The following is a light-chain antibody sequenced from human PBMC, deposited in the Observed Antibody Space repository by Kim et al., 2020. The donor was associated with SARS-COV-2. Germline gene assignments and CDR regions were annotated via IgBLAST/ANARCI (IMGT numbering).Light chain of an antibody. J-gene: IGLJ1*01. CDR1: SLRSYY. CDR3: NSRDSSGNHV. Sequence: VAVGQTVRITCTGDSLRSYYASWYQQKPGQAPVLVIYGKNNRPSGIPDRFSGSSSGNTASLTITGAQAEDEADYYCNSRDSSGNHVFGTGTKVTVL. CDR2: GKN. V-gene: IGLV3-19*01.